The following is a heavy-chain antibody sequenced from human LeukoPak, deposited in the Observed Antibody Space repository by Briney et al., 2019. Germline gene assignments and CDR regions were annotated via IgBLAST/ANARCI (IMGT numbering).Heavy chain of an antibody. D-gene: IGHD5-18*01. CDR2: IKQDGSEK. Sequence: GGSLRLSCAASGFTFSSYGMHWVRQAPGKGLEWVANIKQDGSEKYYVDSVKGRFTISRDNAKNSLYLQMNSLRAEDTAVYYCAKADTAMATCDYWGQGTLVTVSS. V-gene: IGHV3-7*01. CDR1: GFTFSSYG. CDR3: AKADTAMATCDY. J-gene: IGHJ4*02.